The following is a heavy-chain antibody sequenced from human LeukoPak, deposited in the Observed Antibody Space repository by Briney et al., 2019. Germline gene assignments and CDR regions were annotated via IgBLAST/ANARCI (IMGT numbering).Heavy chain of an antibody. CDR2: MQSSGNS. Sequence: TSETLSLTCSVSGDSISTYHWNWIRKSPGKGLEWIAFMQSSGNSNYNPPLKSRVTIFVDTSKNQFVLNLRSVTAADTGVYYCARDKRHSYGRYFDHWGQGMLVTVSS. J-gene: IGHJ4*02. CDR1: GDSISTYH. D-gene: IGHD5-18*01. V-gene: IGHV4-59*01. CDR3: ARDKRHSYGRYFDH.